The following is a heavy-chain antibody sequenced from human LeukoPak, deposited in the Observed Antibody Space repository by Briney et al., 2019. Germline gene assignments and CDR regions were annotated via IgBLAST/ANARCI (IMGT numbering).Heavy chain of an antibody. CDR3: ARDSPLDPNVLRYFDWVTGIDY. Sequence: GASVKVSCKASGYTFTSYGISWVRQAPGQGLEWMGWISAYNGNTNYAQKLQGRVTMTTDTSTSTAYMELRSLRSDDTAVYYCARDSPLDPNVLRYFDWVTGIDYWGQGTLVTVSS. CDR2: ISAYNGNT. CDR1: GYTFTSYG. V-gene: IGHV1-18*01. D-gene: IGHD3-9*01. J-gene: IGHJ4*02.